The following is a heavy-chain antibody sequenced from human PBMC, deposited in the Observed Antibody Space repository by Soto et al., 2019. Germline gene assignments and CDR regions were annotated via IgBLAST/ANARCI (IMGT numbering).Heavy chain of an antibody. CDR3: ARDPSEYSSCPGLSDNWFDP. CDR1: GYTFTSYG. J-gene: IGHJ5*02. Sequence: SFNFSCKASGYTFTSYGISWVRQAPGQGLEWMGWISAYNGNTNYAQKLQGRVTMTTDTSTSTAYMELRSLRSDDTAVYYCARDPSEYSSCPGLSDNWFDPWGQGTLVTVSS. V-gene: IGHV1-18*01. D-gene: IGHD6-6*01. CDR2: ISAYNGNT.